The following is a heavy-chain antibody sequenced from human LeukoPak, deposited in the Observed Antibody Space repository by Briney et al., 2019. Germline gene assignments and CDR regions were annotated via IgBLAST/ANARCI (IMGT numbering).Heavy chain of an antibody. CDR2: INVSGDT. CDR3: ARGDPSFSTLDL. J-gene: IGHJ5*02. CDR1: GGSFSDYY. D-gene: IGHD3-10*01. V-gene: IGHV4-34*01. Sequence: PSETLSLTCAVYGGSFSDYYWTWIRQSPGRGLEWIGEINVSGDTRSNPSLKSRVSISTDTSRNQFSLNMSSVTAADTAVYYCARGDPSFSTLDLWGQGSLITVTS.